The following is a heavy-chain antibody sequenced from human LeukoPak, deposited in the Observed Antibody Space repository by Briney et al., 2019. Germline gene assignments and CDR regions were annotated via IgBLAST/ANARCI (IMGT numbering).Heavy chain of an antibody. J-gene: IGHJ3*02. CDR3: ARESTNSDIVVVVAATGDAFDI. D-gene: IGHD2-15*01. CDR2: ISYDGSNK. CDR1: GFTFSSYA. V-gene: IGHV3-30*04. Sequence: GRSLRLSCAASGFTFSSYAMHWVRQAPGKGLEWVAVISYDGSNKYYADPVKGRFTISRDNSKNTLYLQMNSLRAEDTAVYYCARESTNSDIVVVVAATGDAFDIWGEGTMVTVSS.